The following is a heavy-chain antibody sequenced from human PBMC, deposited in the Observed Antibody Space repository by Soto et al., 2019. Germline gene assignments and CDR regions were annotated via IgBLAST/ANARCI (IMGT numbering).Heavy chain of an antibody. Sequence: SETLSLTCTVSGGSISSYYWSRIRQPPGKGLEWIGYIYYSGSTNYNPSLKSRVTISVDTSKNQFSLKLSSVTAADTAVYYCARQPSRVTPINYFAYWGQGTLVTVSS. J-gene: IGHJ4*02. D-gene: IGHD2-2*01. V-gene: IGHV4-59*08. CDR3: ARQPSRVTPINYFAY. CDR2: IYYSGST. CDR1: GGSISSYY.